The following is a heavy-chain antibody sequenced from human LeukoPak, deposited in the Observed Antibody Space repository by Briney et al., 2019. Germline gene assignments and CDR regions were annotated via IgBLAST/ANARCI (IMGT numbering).Heavy chain of an antibody. J-gene: IGHJ4*02. CDR1: GYTFTGYY. V-gene: IGHV1-2*02. Sequence: VASVKVSCKASGYTFTGYYVHWVRQAPGQGLEWMGWINPNSGGTNYAQKFQGRVTMTRDTSISTAYMELSRLRSDDTAVYYCARNFYFDSSGYYHYWGQGTLVTVSS. D-gene: IGHD3-22*01. CDR2: INPNSGGT. CDR3: ARNFYFDSSGYYHY.